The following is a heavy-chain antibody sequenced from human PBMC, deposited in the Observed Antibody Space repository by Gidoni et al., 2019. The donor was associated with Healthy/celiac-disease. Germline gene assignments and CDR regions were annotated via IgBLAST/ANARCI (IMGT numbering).Heavy chain of an antibody. J-gene: IGHJ3*02. CDR1: GGSIGSYY. CDR2: IDYGGST. D-gene: IGHD1-1*01. V-gene: IGHV4-59*01. Sequence: VQLQGAGQGLVTLSANLSLTCTAAGGSIGSYYWSWIRQPPGKGLEWIGDIDYGGSTNYNPALKSRVTISVYTSKSQFSLKLSSVAAADTAVYYWARESLFRGWYWNVLAFDIWGQGTMVTVSS. CDR3: ARESLFRGWYWNVLAFDI.